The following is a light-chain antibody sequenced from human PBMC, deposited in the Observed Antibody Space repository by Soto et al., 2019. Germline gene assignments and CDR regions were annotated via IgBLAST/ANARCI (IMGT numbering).Light chain of an antibody. CDR3: QQRNSYPIT. CDR2: KAS. J-gene: IGKJ5*01. CDR1: QSISSY. V-gene: IGKV1-5*03. Sequence: DIQMTQSQSSLSASVGDRVTITCRASQSISSYLNWYQQKPGKAPKLLIYKASSLESGVPSRFSGSGSGTGFTLTISSLQPEDFATYYCQQRNSYPITFGQGTRLEIK.